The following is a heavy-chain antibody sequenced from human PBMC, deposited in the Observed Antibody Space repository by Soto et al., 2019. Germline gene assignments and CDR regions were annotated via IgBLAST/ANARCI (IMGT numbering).Heavy chain of an antibody. CDR2: VNSFGTNI. J-gene: IGHJ4*02. CDR1: GITLSGYW. CDR3: VRAQYTSNVFDY. V-gene: IGHV3-74*01. Sequence: GGSLRLSCEGSGITLSGYWMFWVRQAPGKGLVWVSRVNSFGTNIDYVDSVKGRFTISRDNAKNTLYLQMNSLRAEDTAVYYCVRAQYTSNVFDYWGQGTLVTVSS. D-gene: IGHD6-6*01.